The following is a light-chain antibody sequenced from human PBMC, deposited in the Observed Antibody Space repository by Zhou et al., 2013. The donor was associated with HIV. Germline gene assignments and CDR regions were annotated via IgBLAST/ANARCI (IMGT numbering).Light chain of an antibody. CDR1: QSISYW. V-gene: IGKV1-39*01. CDR2: VAS. CDR3: QQSYTTPWT. J-gene: IGKJ1*01. Sequence: DIQMTQSPSTLPASVGDRVTITCRASQSISYWLAWYQQKPGKAPKLLISVASSLESGVPLRFSGSGSGSDFTLTISSLQPEDFATYYCQQSYTTPWTFGQGTKVDLK.